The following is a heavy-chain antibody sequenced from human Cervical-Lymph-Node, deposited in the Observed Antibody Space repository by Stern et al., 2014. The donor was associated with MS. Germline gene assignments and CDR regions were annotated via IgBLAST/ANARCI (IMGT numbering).Heavy chain of an antibody. Sequence: VQLVESGAEVKKPGASVKVSCKASGYTFTGYYMHWVRQAPGQGLEWMGRINPNSGGTNYAQKFQGRVTMTRDTSISTAYMELSRLRSDDTAVYYCARDSTAGGIPRNWFDPWGQGTLVTVSS. J-gene: IGHJ5*02. CDR3: ARDSTAGGIPRNWFDP. D-gene: IGHD2/OR15-2a*01. CDR1: GYTFTGYY. V-gene: IGHV1-2*06. CDR2: INPNSGGT.